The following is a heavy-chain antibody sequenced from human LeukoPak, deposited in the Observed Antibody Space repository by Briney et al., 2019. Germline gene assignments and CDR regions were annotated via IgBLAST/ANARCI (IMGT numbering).Heavy chain of an antibody. D-gene: IGHD5-24*01. CDR1: GDSISSTH. J-gene: IGHJ4*02. CDR2: IYTNGGT. CDR3: ARARPQFDY. V-gene: IGHV4-4*07. Sequence: SGTLSLTCTVSGDSISSTHWSWIRQPAGKGLEWIGRIYTNGGTDYNPSLKSRVTISRDTSKNQFSLQLTSVTAADTAVYYCARARPQFDYWGQGTLVTVSS.